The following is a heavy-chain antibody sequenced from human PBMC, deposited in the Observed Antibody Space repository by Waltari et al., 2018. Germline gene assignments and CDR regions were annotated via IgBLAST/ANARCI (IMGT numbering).Heavy chain of an antibody. CDR3: ARDRGYQQFDF. J-gene: IGHJ4*02. V-gene: IGHV3-21*02. D-gene: IGHD2-2*01. CDR1: GFKFSDYA. Sequence: EVQLVESGGGLVKPGGSLRLSCAASGFKFSDYAMNWVRQAPGKGLEWVSSIGSSSSFMDYADSVRGRFTISRDNAKNSLYLNLNSLRVEDSAVYYCARDRGYQQFDFWGQGTLVTVSS. CDR2: IGSSSSFM.